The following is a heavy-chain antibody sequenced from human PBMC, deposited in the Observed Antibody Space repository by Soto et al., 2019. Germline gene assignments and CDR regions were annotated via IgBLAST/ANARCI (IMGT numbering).Heavy chain of an antibody. CDR1: GGTLSIYA. D-gene: IGHD2-8*01. CDR2: IIPIFGTA. V-gene: IGHV1-69*13. J-gene: IGHJ3*02. Sequence: VASVKVPCKASGGTLSIYAISWVRQAPGQGLEWMGGIIPIFGTANYAQKFQGRVTITADESTSTAYMELSSLRSEDTAVYYCATTLLYCTNGVCYQGLAALDIWGQGTMVTVSS. CDR3: ATTLLYCTNGVCYQGLAALDI.